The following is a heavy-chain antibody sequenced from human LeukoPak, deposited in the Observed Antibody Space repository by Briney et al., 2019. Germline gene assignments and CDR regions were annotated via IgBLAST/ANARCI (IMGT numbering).Heavy chain of an antibody. J-gene: IGHJ4*02. CDR1: GFTFSSYA. D-gene: IGHD4-11*01. V-gene: IGHV3-64*01. CDR2: ISSNGGST. CDR3: ARNADPDYSNYVGYFDY. Sequence: GGSLRLSCAASGFTFSSYAMHWVRQAPGKGLEYVSAISSNGGSTYYANSVKGRFTISRDNSKNTLYLQMGSLRAEDMAVYYCARNADPDYSNYVGYFDYWGQGTLVTVSS.